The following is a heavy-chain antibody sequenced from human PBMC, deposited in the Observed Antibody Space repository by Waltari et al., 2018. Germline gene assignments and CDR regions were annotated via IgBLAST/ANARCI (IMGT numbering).Heavy chain of an antibody. D-gene: IGHD5-18*01. J-gene: IGHJ2*01. V-gene: IGHV4-34*01. CDR2: INHSGST. CDR1: GGSFSGYY. Sequence: QVQLQQWGAGLLKPSETLSLTCAVYGGSFSGYYWSWIRQPPGKGLEWIGEINHSGSTNHNPSLKSRVTISVDTSKNQFSLKLSSVTAADTAVYYCARLRGYSYGSPATGYFDLWGRGTLVTVSS. CDR3: ARLRGYSYGSPATGYFDL.